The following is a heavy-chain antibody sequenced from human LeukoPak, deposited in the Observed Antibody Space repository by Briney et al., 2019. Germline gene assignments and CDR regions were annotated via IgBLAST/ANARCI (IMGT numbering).Heavy chain of an antibody. CDR2: ISGSGGST. J-gene: IGHJ4*02. D-gene: IGHD3-22*01. Sequence: GGSLRLSCAASGFTFSSYVMSWVRQAPGKGLEWVSAISGSGGSTYFADSVKGRFTISRDNSKNTLYLQMNSLRAEDTAVYYCAKVRYDSSGYQSPYFDYWGQGTLVTVSS. CDR3: AKVRYDSSGYQSPYFDY. CDR1: GFTFSSYV. V-gene: IGHV3-23*01.